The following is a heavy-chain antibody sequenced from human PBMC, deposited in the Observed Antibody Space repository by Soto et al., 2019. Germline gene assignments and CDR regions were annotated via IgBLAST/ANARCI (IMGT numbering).Heavy chain of an antibody. V-gene: IGHV4-31*03. CDR1: GGSISSGGYY. CDR2: IYYSGST. J-gene: IGHJ4*02. D-gene: IGHD3-10*01. Sequence: QVQLQEWGAGQVKPSQTLSLTCTVSGGSISSGGYYWSWIRRHPGKGLEWIGYIYYSGSTYYNPSLKSRVTISVDTSKNQFSLKLSSVTAADTAVYYCAREKGGSIDYWGQGTLVTVSS. CDR3: AREKGGSIDY.